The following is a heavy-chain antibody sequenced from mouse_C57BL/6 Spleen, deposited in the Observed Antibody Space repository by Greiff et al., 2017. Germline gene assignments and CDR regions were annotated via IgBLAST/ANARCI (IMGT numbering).Heavy chain of an antibody. CDR2: INPSTGGT. J-gene: IGHJ2*01. Sequence: VQLQQSGPELVKPGASVKISCKASGYSFTGYYMNWVKQSPEKSLEWIGEINPSTGGTTYNQKFKAKATLTVDKSSSTAYMQLKSLTSEDSAVYYCARRDYGSSYELYFDYWGQGTTLTVSS. CDR3: ARRDYGSSYELYFDY. D-gene: IGHD1-1*01. CDR1: GYSFTGYY. V-gene: IGHV1-42*01.